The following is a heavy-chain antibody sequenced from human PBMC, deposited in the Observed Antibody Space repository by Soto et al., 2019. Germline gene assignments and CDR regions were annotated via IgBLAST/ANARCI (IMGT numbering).Heavy chain of an antibody. CDR2: IWYDGSNK. D-gene: IGHD4-17*01. Sequence: GGSLRLSCAASGFTFSSYGMHWVRQAPGKGLEWVAVIWYDGSNKYYADSVKGRFTISRDNSKNTLYLQMNSLRAEDKAVYYCARVGDYGDYLYYFDYWGQGTLVTVSS. J-gene: IGHJ4*02. V-gene: IGHV3-33*01. CDR1: GFTFSSYG. CDR3: ARVGDYGDYLYYFDY.